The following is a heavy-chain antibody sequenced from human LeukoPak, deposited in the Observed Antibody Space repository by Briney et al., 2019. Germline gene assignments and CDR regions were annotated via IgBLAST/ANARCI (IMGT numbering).Heavy chain of an antibody. CDR3: ARGRYSYGPHKFDY. Sequence: SETLSLTCAVYGGSFSGYYWSWIRQPPGKGLEWIGEINHSGSTNYNPSLKSRVTISVDTSKNQFSLKLSSVTAADTAVCYCARGRYSYGPHKFDYWGQGTLVTVSS. V-gene: IGHV4-34*01. J-gene: IGHJ4*02. CDR2: INHSGST. D-gene: IGHD5-18*01. CDR1: GGSFSGYY.